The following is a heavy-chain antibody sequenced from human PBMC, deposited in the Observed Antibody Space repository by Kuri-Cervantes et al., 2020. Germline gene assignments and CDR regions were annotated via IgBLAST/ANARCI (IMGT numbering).Heavy chain of an antibody. CDR3: ARAEWEFDNTAMVPGAFDI. V-gene: IGHV1-69*13. CDR1: GGTFSSYA. J-gene: IGHJ3*02. Sequence: SVKVSCKASGGTFSSYAISWVRQAPGQGLEWMGGIIPIFGTANYAQKFQGRVTITADESTGTAYMELSSLRSEDTAVYYCARAEWEFDNTAMVPGAFDIWGQGTMVTVSS. D-gene: IGHD5-18*01. CDR2: IIPIFGTA.